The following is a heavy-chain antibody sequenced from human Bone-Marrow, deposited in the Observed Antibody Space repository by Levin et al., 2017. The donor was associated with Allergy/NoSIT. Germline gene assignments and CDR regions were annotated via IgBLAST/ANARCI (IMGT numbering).Heavy chain of an antibody. V-gene: IGHV3-30-3*01. CDR2: ISYDGSNK. CDR1: GFTFSSYA. D-gene: IGHD2-2*01. CDR3: ARARYCSSTSCYVYRYSVLSPDY. J-gene: IGHJ4*02. Sequence: GESLKISCAASGFTFSSYAMHWVRQAPGKGLEWVAVISYDGSNKYYADSVKGRFTISRDNSKNTLYLQMNSLRAEDTAVYYCARARYCSSTSCYVYRYSVLSPDYWGQGTLVTVSS.